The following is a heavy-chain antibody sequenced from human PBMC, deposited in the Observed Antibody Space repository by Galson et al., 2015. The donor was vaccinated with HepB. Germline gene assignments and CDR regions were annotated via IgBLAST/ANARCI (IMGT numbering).Heavy chain of an antibody. J-gene: IGHJ4*02. CDR2: IDPTDSYT. CDR1: GYNFTNYW. D-gene: IGHD3-9*01. V-gene: IGHV5-10-1*01. CDR3: ARQPYYYDALTGYYRVTYYFDY. Sequence: QSGAEVKKPGESLRISCKTSGYNFTNYWVSWVRQMPGKGPEWMGKIDPTDSYTNYSPSFQGHVTISTDKSVSAAYLQWNSLKASDTAIYYCARQPYYYDALTGYYRVTYYFDYWGPGALVTVS.